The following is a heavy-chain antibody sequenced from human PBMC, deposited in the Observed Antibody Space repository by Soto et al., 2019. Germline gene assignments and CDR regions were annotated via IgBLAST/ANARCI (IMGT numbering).Heavy chain of an antibody. D-gene: IGHD4-4*01. CDR3: ARPLWRDDYNWGYFDL. CDR2: ISYDGSTK. V-gene: IGHV3-30-3*01. Sequence: GGSLRLSCAASRFTLSSYAMHWVRQAPGKGLEWVAVISYDGSTKYYADSVKGRFTISRDNSKNTLYLQMNSLRAEDTAVYYCARPLWRDDYNWGYFDLWGRGTLVTVSS. J-gene: IGHJ2*01. CDR1: RFTLSSYA.